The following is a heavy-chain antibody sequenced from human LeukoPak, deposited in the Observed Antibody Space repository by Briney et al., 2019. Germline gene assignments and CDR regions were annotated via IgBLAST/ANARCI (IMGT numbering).Heavy chain of an antibody. V-gene: IGHV4-38-2*01. CDR3: ARVGSSWYWDDY. CDR2: IFHGETT. CDR1: DYSVTSAYY. J-gene: IGHJ4*02. Sequence: SETLSLTCAVSDYSVTSAYYWGWIRQFPGKELDWIGSIFHGETTYYNPSLESRVTISVDPSKNQFSLRLTSVTAADTAVYYCARVGSSWYWDDYWGQGTLVTVSS. D-gene: IGHD6-13*01.